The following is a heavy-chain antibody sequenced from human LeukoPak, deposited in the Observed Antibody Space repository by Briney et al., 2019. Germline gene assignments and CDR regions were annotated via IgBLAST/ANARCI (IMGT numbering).Heavy chain of an antibody. Sequence: GGSLRLSCAASGFTFSSYAMSWVRQAPGKGLEWVSLIYSGGTTYYADSVKGRFTISRDNSKNTLYLQMNSLRAEDTAVYYCARGKSRGSHIDYWGQGTLVTVSS. CDR1: GFTFSSYA. J-gene: IGHJ4*02. CDR2: IYSGGTT. V-gene: IGHV3-53*01. CDR3: ARGKSRGSHIDY. D-gene: IGHD1-26*01.